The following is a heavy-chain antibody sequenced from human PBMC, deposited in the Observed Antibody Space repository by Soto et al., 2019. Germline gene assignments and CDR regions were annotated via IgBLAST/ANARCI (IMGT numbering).Heavy chain of an antibody. Sequence: QVQLQESGPGLVKPSETLSLTCTVTGGAINSYYWTWIRQPPGKGLEWIGYVYHSGSTNYNASLNSRLTISIDTSRKQFSLNLSSVTAADTAVYYCARASYPYRGYYYMDVWGKGTTVTVSS. CDR2: VYHSGST. CDR3: ARASYPYRGYYYMDV. J-gene: IGHJ6*03. CDR1: GGAINSYY. V-gene: IGHV4-59*01.